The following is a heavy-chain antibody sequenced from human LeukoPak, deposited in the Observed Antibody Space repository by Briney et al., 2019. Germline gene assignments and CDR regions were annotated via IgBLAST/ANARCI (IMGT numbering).Heavy chain of an antibody. D-gene: IGHD3-10*01. CDR3: SKASGGSGSYSKFIFYY. CDR2: ISGSGSTK. V-gene: IGHV3-23*01. Sequence: PGGSLRLSCAASGFTFTSYGMSWVRQAPGKGLEWVAAISGSGSTKYYAASVKGRFTISRDNSKNTLFLQMNSLRAEDTAVYYCSKASGGSGSYSKFIFYYSGQGNL. J-gene: IGHJ4*02. CDR1: GFTFTSYG.